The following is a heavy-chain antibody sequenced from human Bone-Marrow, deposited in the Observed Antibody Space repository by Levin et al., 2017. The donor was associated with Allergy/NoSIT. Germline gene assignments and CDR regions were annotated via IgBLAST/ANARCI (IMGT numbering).Heavy chain of an antibody. CDR1: GFTFSSYS. CDR2: ISSSSSYI. Sequence: GGSLRLSCAASGFTFSSYSMNWVRQAPGKGLEWVSSISSSSSYIYYADSVKGRFTISRDNAKNSLYLQMNSLRAEDTAVYYCASLLYGDYDLPSYYGMDVWGQGTTVTVSS. CDR3: ASLLYGDYDLPSYYGMDV. D-gene: IGHD4-17*01. J-gene: IGHJ6*02. V-gene: IGHV3-21*01.